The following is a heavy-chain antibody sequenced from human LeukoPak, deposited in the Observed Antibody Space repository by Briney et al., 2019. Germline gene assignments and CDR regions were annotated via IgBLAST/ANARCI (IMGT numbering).Heavy chain of an antibody. CDR3: GREYYDSSCSWFDP. V-gene: IGHV1-2*02. Sequence: ASVKVTCKCSGYTFTGYFLHWLRQAPGQGLEWMGLINPNSGGTNYEQRFQRRVTMTRDTSISTAYMELSRLRADDTAVYYCGREYYDSSCSWFDPWGQGTLVTVSS. CDR2: INPNSGGT. CDR1: GYTFTGYF. J-gene: IGHJ5*02. D-gene: IGHD3-22*01.